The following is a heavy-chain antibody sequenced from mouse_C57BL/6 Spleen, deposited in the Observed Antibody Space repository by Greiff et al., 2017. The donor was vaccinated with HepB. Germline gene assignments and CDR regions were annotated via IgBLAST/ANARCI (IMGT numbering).Heavy chain of an antibody. CDR2: IYPGDGDT. Sequence: VKLMESGPELVKPGASVKISCKASGYAFSSSWMNWVKQRPGKGLEWIGRIYPGDGDTNYNGKFKGKATLTADKSSSTAYMQLSSLTSEDSAVYFCARSDSSGWDYWGQGTTLTVSS. J-gene: IGHJ2*01. D-gene: IGHD3-2*02. V-gene: IGHV1-82*01. CDR1: GYAFSSSW. CDR3: ARSDSSGWDY.